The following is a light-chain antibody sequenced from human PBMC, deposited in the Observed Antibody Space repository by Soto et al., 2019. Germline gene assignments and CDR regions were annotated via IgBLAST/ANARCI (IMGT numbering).Light chain of an antibody. CDR1: SSNIGAGYD. J-gene: IGLJ2*01. CDR2: GNS. Sequence: QSVLTQPPSVSGAPGQRVTISCTGSSSNIGAGYDVHWYQQLPGTAPKLLIYGNSNRPSGVPDRFSGSKSGTSASLAITGLQAEDEADYRCQSYDSSLSGSRVFGGGTKVTVL. V-gene: IGLV1-40*01. CDR3: QSYDSSLSGSRV.